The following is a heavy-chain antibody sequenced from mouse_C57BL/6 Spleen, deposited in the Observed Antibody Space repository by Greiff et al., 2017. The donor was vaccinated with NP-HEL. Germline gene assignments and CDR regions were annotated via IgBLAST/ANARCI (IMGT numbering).Heavy chain of an antibody. V-gene: IGHV5-4*01. CDR1: GFTFSSYA. Sequence: EVQRVESGGGLVKPGGSLKLSCAASGFTFSSYAMSWVRQTPEKRLEWVATISDGGSYTYYPDNVKGRFTISRDNAKNNLYLQMSHLKSEDTAMYYCARDGDYDYDRGYYAMDYWGQGTSVTVSS. D-gene: IGHD2-4*01. J-gene: IGHJ4*01. CDR3: ARDGDYDYDRGYYAMDY. CDR2: ISDGGSYT.